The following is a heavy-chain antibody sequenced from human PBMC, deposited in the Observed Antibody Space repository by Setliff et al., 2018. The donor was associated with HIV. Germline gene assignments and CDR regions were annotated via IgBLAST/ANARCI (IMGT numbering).Heavy chain of an antibody. J-gene: IGHJ4*02. Sequence: VSGGSIRSYYWSWIRQPAGKGLEWIGRIYYSGSTYYNRSLKSRVTISVDTSKNQFSLKLSSVTAADTAVYYCALGIAAVGPAPFDYWGQGIQVTVSS. CDR2: IYYSGST. CDR1: GGSIRSYY. V-gene: IGHV4-59*05. CDR3: ALGIAAVGPAPFDY. D-gene: IGHD6-13*01.